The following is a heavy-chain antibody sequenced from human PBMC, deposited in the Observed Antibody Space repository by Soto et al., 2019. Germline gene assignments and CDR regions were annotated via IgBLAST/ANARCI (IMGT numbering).Heavy chain of an antibody. CDR1: GGTFSSYT. J-gene: IGHJ6*03. CDR3: ARTTVTDYYYYYMDV. CDR2: IIPILGIA. V-gene: IGHV1-69*02. D-gene: IGHD4-4*01. Sequence: SVKVSCKASGGTFSSYTISWVRQAPGQGLEWMGRIIPILGIANYAQKFQGRVTITADKSTSTAYMELSSPRSEDTAVYYCARTTVTDYYYYYMDVWGKGTTVTVSS.